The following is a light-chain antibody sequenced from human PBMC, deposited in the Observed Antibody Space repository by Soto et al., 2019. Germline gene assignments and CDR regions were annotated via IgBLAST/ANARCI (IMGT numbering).Light chain of an antibody. J-gene: IGKJ4*01. CDR2: GAS. V-gene: IGKV1D-12*01. CDR1: QDISSS. CDR3: QQANSFPRT. Sequence: DIQMTQSPSSVSASVGDRVTITCRASQDISSSLAWYQQKPGKAPQLLIYGASSLQSGVPSRFSGSGSGTDFTFTISSLQPEDFATYYCQQANSFPRTFGGGTKV.